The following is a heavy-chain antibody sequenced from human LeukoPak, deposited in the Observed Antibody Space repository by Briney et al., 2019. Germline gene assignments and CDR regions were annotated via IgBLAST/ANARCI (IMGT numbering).Heavy chain of an antibody. V-gene: IGHV3-33*01. Sequence: GGSLRLSCAASGFTFSSYGMHWVRQAPGKGLEWVAVIWYDGSNKYYADSVKGRFTISRDNSENTLYLQMNSLRAEDTAVYYCARDVGGAISYYFDYWGQGTLVTVSS. CDR1: GFTFSSYG. D-gene: IGHD3-16*01. CDR2: IWYDGSNK. CDR3: ARDVGGAISYYFDY. J-gene: IGHJ4*02.